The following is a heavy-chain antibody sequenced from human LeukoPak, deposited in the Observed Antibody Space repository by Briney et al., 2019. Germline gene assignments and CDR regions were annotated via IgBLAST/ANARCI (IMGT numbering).Heavy chain of an antibody. Sequence: GGSLRLSCAASGLTFSSYTMNWIRQAPGKGLEWVSSISSSSSHIYYVDSVKGRFTISRDNAKNSLYLQMNSLRAEDTAVYYCARETDNNSWSWDIWGQGTMVTVSS. J-gene: IGHJ3*02. CDR1: GLTFSSYT. CDR3: ARETDNNSWSWDI. CDR2: ISSSSSHI. V-gene: IGHV3-21*01. D-gene: IGHD6-13*01.